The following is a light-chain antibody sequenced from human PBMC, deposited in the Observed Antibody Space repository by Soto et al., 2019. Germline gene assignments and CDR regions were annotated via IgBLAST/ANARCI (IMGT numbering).Light chain of an antibody. CDR1: RDDVGGYNY. Sequence: QSALTQPASVSGSPGQSITISCTGTRDDVGGYNYVSRYQQYPGKAPKLMIYEVSYRPSGVSNRFSGSRSGHTASLSISGLQAEDEADYYCSAYTNIGTLVFGGGTKLTVL. CDR2: EVS. CDR3: SAYTNIGTLV. J-gene: IGLJ3*02. V-gene: IGLV2-14*01.